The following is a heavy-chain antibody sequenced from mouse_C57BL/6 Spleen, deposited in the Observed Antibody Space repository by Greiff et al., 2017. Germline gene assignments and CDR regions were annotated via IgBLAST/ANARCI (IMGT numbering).Heavy chain of an antibody. J-gene: IGHJ4*01. V-gene: IGHV5-15*01. Sequence: DVMLVKSGGGLVQPGGSLKLSCAASGFTFSDYGMAWVRQAPRKGPEWVAFISNLAYSIYYADTVTGRFTISRENAKNTLYLEMSSLRSEDTAMYYCARHCRYDGYYGVYAMDYWGQGTSVTVSS. CDR1: GFTFSDYG. CDR2: ISNLAYSI. D-gene: IGHD2-3*01. CDR3: ARHCRYDGYYGVYAMDY.